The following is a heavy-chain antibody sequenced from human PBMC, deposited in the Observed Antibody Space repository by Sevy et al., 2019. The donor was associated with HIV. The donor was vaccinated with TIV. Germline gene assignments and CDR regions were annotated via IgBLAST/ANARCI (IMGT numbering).Heavy chain of an antibody. J-gene: IGHJ4*02. CDR1: GFNFNSHG. V-gene: IGHV3-33*01. CDR3: AREISWNSVGSLDF. Sequence: GGSLRLSCVASGFNFNSHGMHWVRQAPGKGLEWVSVIQYDGSIKDYADSVKGRFTISRDNSKNTLYLQMDSLGAGDTAIYYCAREISWNSVGSLDFGGQGTLVTVSS. D-gene: IGHD1-7*01. CDR2: IQYDGSIK.